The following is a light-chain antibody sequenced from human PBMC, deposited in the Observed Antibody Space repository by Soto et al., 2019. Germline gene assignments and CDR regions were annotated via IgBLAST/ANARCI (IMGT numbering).Light chain of an antibody. CDR2: DVS. V-gene: IGLV2-14*03. CDR3: RSYTSTSTLYV. CDR1: SSDIGGYNY. Sequence: QSALTQPASVSGSPGQSITISCTGPSSDIGGYNYVSWYQQLPGKVPKLIIYDVSNRPSGVSDRFSGSKSGNAASLTISGLQAEDEADYYCRSYTSTSTLYVFGTGTKLTVL. J-gene: IGLJ1*01.